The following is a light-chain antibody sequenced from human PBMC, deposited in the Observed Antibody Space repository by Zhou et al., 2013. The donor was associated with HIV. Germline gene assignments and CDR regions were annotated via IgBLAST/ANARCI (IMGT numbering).Light chain of an antibody. Sequence: AIRMTQSPSSFSASTGDRVTITCRASQGISSYLAWYQQKPGKAPKLLIYAASTLQSGVPSRFSGSGSGTDFTLTISCLQSEDFATYYCQQVNNYPRTFGQGTKVEIK. V-gene: IGKV1-8*01. CDR2: AAS. J-gene: IGKJ1*01. CDR1: QGISSY. CDR3: QQVNNYPRT.